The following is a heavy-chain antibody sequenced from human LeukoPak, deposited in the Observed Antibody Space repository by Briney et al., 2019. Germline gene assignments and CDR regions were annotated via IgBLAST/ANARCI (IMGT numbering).Heavy chain of an antibody. CDR2: IIPILGIA. Sequence: SVKVSCKASGGTFSSYAISWVRQAPGQGLEWMGRIIPILGIANYAQKFQGRVTITADKSTSTAYMELSSLRSEDTAVYYCARDLFSGYYYGSGSYGDFDYWGQGTLVTVSS. CDR1: GGTFSSYA. V-gene: IGHV1-69*04. CDR3: ARDLFSGYYYGSGSYGDFDY. J-gene: IGHJ4*02. D-gene: IGHD3-10*01.